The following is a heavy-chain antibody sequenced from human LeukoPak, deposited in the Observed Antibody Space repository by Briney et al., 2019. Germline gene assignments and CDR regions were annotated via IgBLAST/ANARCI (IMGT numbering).Heavy chain of an antibody. D-gene: IGHD3-10*02. Sequence: GGSLRLSCAASGFTFSSYAMSWVRQAPGKGLEWVSAISGSGGSTYYADSVKGRFTISRDNSKNTLYLQMNSVRAEDTAVYYCAKLGVRGVITPIDYWGQGTLVTVSS. CDR3: AKLGVRGVITPIDY. V-gene: IGHV3-23*01. CDR1: GFTFSSYA. CDR2: ISGSGGST. J-gene: IGHJ4*02.